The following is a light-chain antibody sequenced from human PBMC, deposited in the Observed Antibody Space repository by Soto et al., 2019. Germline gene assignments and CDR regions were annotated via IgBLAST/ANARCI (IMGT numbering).Light chain of an antibody. Sequence: EIVMTQSPATLSVSRGERAALSCRASQGIKNYLAWFQQKPGQAPRLLIYGASTRATAIPARFSGSGSGTEFTLSISSLQSEDFAVYYCQQYNDWPRTFGQGTKVDIK. CDR3: QQYNDWPRT. CDR2: GAS. V-gene: IGKV3D-15*01. CDR1: QGIKNY. J-gene: IGKJ1*01.